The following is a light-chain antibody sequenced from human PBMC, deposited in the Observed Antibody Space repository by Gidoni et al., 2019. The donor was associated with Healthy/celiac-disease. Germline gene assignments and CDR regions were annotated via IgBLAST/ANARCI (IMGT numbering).Light chain of an antibody. CDR2: AAS. CDR1: QGISSY. J-gene: IGKJ4*01. Sequence: AIRLTQSPSSFSASTGDRVTITCRASQGISSYLAWYQQKPGKAPKLLISAASTLQSGVPSRFSGSGSGTDFPLTISCLQSEDFATYYCQQYYSYPLTFGGGTQVEIK. V-gene: IGKV1-8*01. CDR3: QQYYSYPLT.